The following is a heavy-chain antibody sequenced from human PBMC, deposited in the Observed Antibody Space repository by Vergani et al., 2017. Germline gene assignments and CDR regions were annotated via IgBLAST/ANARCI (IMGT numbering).Heavy chain of an antibody. CDR2: IYYSGST. V-gene: IGHV4-39*01. CDR1: NGSITSNSFY. D-gene: IGHD6-19*01. J-gene: IGHJ4*02. CDR3: ARQRPGSGWSPGDFDD. Sequence: QLQLQESGPGLVKPSETLSLTCSVSNGSITSNSFYWGWLRQSPEKGLQWIAMIYYSGSTYYSPSLRSRLTVSLDKSKSQFSLKLSSVTAADTAVYYCARQRPGSGWSPGDFDDWGQGILVTVSS.